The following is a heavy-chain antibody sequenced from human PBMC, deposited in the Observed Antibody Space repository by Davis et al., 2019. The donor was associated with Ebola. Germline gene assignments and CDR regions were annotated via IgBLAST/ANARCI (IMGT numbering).Heavy chain of an antibody. CDR3: ARDLYLGSWNYYGMDV. CDR2: ISSSSSYI. CDR1: GFTSSSYG. Sequence: GESLKISCAASGFTSSSYGMYWVRQAPGKGLEWVSSISSSSSYIYYADSVKGRFTISRDNAKNSLYLQMNSLRAEDTAVYYCARDLYLGSWNYYGMDVWGQGTTVTVSS. D-gene: IGHD2-2*02. V-gene: IGHV3-21*01. J-gene: IGHJ6*02.